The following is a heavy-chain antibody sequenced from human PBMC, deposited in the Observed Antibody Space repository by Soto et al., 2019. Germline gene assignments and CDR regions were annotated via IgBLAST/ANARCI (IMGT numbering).Heavy chain of an antibody. J-gene: IGHJ2*01. V-gene: IGHV1-69*12. CDR3: ARVVTVVKSFHYWYFDL. CDR1: GGTFSSYA. CDR2: IIPIFGTA. D-gene: IGHD2-15*01. Sequence: QVQLVQSGAEVKKPGSSVKVSCKASGGTFSSYAISWVRQAPGQGLEWMGGIIPIFGTANYAQKFQGRVTITADESTSTAYMELSSLRSEDTAVYYCARVVTVVKSFHYWYFDLWGRHPGHCLL.